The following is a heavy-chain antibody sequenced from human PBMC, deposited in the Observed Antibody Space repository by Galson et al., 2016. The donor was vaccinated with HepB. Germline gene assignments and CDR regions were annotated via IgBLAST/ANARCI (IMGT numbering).Heavy chain of an antibody. CDR3: ARPRAEPDDAFDI. J-gene: IGHJ3*02. Sequence: SLRLSCAASGLTFSDYYMTWIRQAPGKGLEWVSYINSTSSYIRYADSVKGRFTISRDNAKNSLYLQMDSLRAEDTAVYYCARPRAEPDDAFDIWGQGTMVTVSS. CDR1: GLTFSDYY. V-gene: IGHV3-11*06. CDR2: INSTSSYI.